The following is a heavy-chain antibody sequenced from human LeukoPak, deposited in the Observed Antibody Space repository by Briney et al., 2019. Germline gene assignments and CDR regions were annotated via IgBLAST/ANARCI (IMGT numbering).Heavy chain of an antibody. CDR3: ARDSASVGHNDGFDF. CDR2: ISSSSGSSSTI. CDR1: GFTFSSYA. Sequence: QPGRSLRLSCAASGFTFSSYAMHWVRQAPGKGLEWVSYISSSSGSSSTIYYIDSVMGRFTISRDNAKNSLFLQMHRLRPEDTAVYYCARDSASVGHNDGFDFWGHGTMVTVSS. J-gene: IGHJ3*01. D-gene: IGHD2-15*01. V-gene: IGHV3-48*04.